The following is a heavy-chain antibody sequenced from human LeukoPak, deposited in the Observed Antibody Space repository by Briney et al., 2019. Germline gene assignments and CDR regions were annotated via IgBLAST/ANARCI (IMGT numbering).Heavy chain of an antibody. Sequence: SETLSLTCTVSGGSISSYYWSWIRQPPGKGLEWNGYIYYSGSTNYNPSLKSRVTISVDTSKNQFSLKLSSVTAADTAVYYCARESRRLVRGAFDIWGQGTMVTVSS. V-gene: IGHV4-59*01. CDR3: ARESRRLVRGAFDI. J-gene: IGHJ3*02. CDR1: GGSISSYY. CDR2: IYYSGST. D-gene: IGHD3-10*01.